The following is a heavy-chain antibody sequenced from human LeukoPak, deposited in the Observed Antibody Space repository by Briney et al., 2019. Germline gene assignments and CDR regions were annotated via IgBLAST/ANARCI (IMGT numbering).Heavy chain of an antibody. V-gene: IGHV7-4-1*02. Sequence: GASVKVSCKASGYTFTSYGISWVRQAPGQGLEWMGWINTNTGNPTYAQGFTGRFVFSLDTSVSTAYLQISSLKAEDTAVYYCARGRSGYDSPGLHLPDYWGQGTLVTVSS. CDR3: ARGRSGYDSPGLHLPDY. CDR1: GYTFTSYG. J-gene: IGHJ4*02. CDR2: INTNTGNP. D-gene: IGHD5-12*01.